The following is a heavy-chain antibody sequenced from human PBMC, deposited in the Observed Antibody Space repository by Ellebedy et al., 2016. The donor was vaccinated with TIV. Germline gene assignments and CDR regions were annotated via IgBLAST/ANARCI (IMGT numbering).Heavy chain of an antibody. V-gene: IGHV3-23*01. Sequence: GESLKISCAASGFTFSSYAMSWVRQAPGKGLEWVSGFGVSGDSTYYADSVKGRFTISRDNSKNTLYLQMNSLRAEDTAVYYCARKWERGDWGQGTLVTVSS. D-gene: IGHD1-26*01. CDR2: FGVSGDST. CDR3: ARKWERGD. CDR1: GFTFSSYA. J-gene: IGHJ4*02.